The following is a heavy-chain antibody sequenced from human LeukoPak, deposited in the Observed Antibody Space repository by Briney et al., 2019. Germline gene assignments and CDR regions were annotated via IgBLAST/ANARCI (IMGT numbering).Heavy chain of an antibody. V-gene: IGHV3-74*03. CDR2: ISPDGSTT. J-gene: IGHJ4*02. Sequence: GGSLRLSCAASGFTFSRYWMHWVRQAPGKGLMWVSRISPDGSTTLSAASVKGRFTISRDKAKNTLYLQMNSLGAEDTAVYYCARTRWSSSWYYFDSWGQGTLVTVSS. CDR3: ARTRWSSSWYYFDS. D-gene: IGHD6-13*01. CDR1: GFTFSRYW.